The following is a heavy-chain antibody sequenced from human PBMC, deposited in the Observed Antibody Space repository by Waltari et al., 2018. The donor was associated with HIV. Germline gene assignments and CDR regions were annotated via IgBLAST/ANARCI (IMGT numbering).Heavy chain of an antibody. J-gene: IGHJ6*02. CDR3: ARYRPEVHYYNGMDV. V-gene: IGHV3-74*01. CDR2: ISSGGSTT. Sequence: EVQLVESGGGSLQAGGSLSLSCAAPGFAFRSDYMFWVRQAPGKVLVWVSRISSGGSTTSYADSLKGRFTVSRDNARNTLYLQRNSLRAEDTAVYYCARYRPEVHYYNGMDVWGQGTTVTVSS. D-gene: IGHD3-16*02. CDR1: GFAFRSDY.